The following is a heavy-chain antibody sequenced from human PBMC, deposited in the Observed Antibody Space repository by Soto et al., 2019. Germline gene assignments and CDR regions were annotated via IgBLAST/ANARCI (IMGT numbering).Heavy chain of an antibody. CDR3: AKEKGEYCSGGSCYEPYFKY. J-gene: IGHJ4*02. V-gene: IGHV3-33*06. CDR2: IWYDGSNK. D-gene: IGHD2-15*01. CDR1: GFTFSSYG. Sequence: GGSLRLSCAASGFTFSSYGMHWVRQAPGKGLEWVAVIWYDGSNKYYADSVKGRFTISRDNSKNTLYLQMNSLRAEDTAVYYCAKEKGEYCSGGSCYEPYFKYWGQGILVTLSS.